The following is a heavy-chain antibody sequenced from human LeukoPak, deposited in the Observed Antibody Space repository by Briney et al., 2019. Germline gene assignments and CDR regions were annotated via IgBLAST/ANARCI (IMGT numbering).Heavy chain of an antibody. CDR2: INHRGST. D-gene: IGHD3-22*01. CDR3: ASDRQYDSSGSEALWYYYMDV. V-gene: IGHV4-34*01. CDR1: GGSFSGYY. Sequence: SQTLSLTCALCGGSFSGYYCACAYQPPVDGLEWRGEINHRGSTNDHPSLKSRGTIAVDTSKNELSLKASSVTAADTAVYYCASDRQYDSSGSEALWYYYMDVWGKGTTVTVSS. J-gene: IGHJ6*03.